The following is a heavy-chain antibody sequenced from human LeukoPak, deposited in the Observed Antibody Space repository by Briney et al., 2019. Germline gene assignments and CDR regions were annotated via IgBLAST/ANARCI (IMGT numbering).Heavy chain of an antibody. CDR3: ARPVVVPAAMTQLDYYFDY. CDR2: INQDGSAK. CDR1: GFTFSTYW. D-gene: IGHD2-2*01. V-gene: IGHV3-7*05. J-gene: IGHJ4*02. Sequence: GGSLRLSCAASGFTFSTYWMSWVRQAPGEGLEWVANINQDGSAKLYVDSVKGRFTISRDNAKNSLYLQMNSLRGEDTAVYYCARPVVVPAAMTQLDYYFDYWGQGTLVTVSS.